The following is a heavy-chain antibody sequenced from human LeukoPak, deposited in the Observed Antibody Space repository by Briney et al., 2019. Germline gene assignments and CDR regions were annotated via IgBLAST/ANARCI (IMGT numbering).Heavy chain of an antibody. Sequence: EASVKVSCKASGGTFSSYAISWVRQAPGQGLEWMGGIIPIFGTANYAQKFQGRVTITADESTSTAYMELSSLRSEDTAVYYCARDPDYGGNLWKGAEYFQHWGQGTLVTVSS. J-gene: IGHJ1*01. CDR3: ARDPDYGGNLWKGAEYFQH. CDR2: IIPIFGTA. V-gene: IGHV1-69*13. CDR1: GGTFSSYA. D-gene: IGHD4-23*01.